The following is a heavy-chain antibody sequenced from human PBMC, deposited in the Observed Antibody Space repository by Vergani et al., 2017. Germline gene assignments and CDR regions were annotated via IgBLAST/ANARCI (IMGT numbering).Heavy chain of an antibody. CDR3: AKGSRGYTGYFFDY. CDR1: GITFWKFG. J-gene: IGHJ4*02. CDR2: ISDNGGTT. D-gene: IGHD5-12*01. V-gene: IGHV3-23*04. Sequence: EVDLVESGGGLAQPGGSLRLSCEASGITFWKFGMHWVRQGPGKGLEWVSIISDNGGTTYYADSVKGRFTISRDNSKDTLYLQMNSLRAEDTAVYYCAKGSRGYTGYFFDYWGQGTLATVSS.